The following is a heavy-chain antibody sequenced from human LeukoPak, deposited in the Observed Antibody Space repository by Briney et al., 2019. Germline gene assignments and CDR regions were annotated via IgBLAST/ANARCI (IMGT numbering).Heavy chain of an antibody. V-gene: IGHV3-23*01. CDR2: ISGSGGTT. CDR1: GFTFSSYA. Sequence: GGSLRLSCAASGFTFSSYAMSWVRQAPGKGLEWASLISGSGGTTYYADFVKGRFTISRGNSKNTLYLQMNNLRAEDTAVYYCAKFSTTVVPNDAFDIWGHGTMVIVSS. J-gene: IGHJ3*02. D-gene: IGHD2-2*01. CDR3: AKFSTTVVPNDAFDI.